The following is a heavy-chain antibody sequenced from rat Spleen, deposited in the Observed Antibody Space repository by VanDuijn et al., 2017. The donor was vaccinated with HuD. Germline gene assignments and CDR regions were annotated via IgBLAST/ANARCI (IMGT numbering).Heavy chain of an antibody. D-gene: IGHD5-1*01. V-gene: IGHV5-20*01. CDR3: TRENWVFDY. Sequence: EVQLVESGGGLLQPGRSMKLSCAASGFTFSNYGMAWVRQAPTKGLEWVASISYDGGSTYYRDSVKGRFTISRDNAKSSLYLQMDSLRSEDTATYYCTRENWVFDYWGQGVMVTVSS. CDR1: GFTFSNYG. CDR2: ISYDGGST. J-gene: IGHJ2*01.